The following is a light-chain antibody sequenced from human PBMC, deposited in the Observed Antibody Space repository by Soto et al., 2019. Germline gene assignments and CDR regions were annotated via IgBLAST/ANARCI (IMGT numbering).Light chain of an antibody. V-gene: IGLV4-69*01. CDR3: QTWGTGIV. CDR2: VNSDGSH. CDR1: SGHRSYA. Sequence: QPVLTQSPSASASLGASVKLTCTLSSGHRSYAIAWHQQQPEKGPRYLMKVNSDGSHSKGDGIPDRFSGSSSGAERYLTISSLQSEDEADYYCQTWGTGIVFGGGTKLTVL. J-gene: IGLJ2*01.